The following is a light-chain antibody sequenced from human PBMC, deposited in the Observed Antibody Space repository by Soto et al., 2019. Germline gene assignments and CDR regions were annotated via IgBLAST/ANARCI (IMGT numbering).Light chain of an antibody. J-gene: IGLJ1*01. CDR2: EVN. CDR1: SSDVGGSKY. Sequence: QSALPHPPSASWSPGHSVSISCRGGSSDVGGSKYVSWYQVKPGKAPKLIIYEVNRRPEGAPYRFSGSKSGNTASLTVSGLQAEDEGDYYCFSYADSNNFVFGSGTKVTVL. V-gene: IGLV2-8*01. CDR3: FSYADSNNFV.